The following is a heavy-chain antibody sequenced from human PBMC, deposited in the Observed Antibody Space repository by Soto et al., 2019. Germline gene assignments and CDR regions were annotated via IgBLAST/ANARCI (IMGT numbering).Heavy chain of an antibody. Sequence: QVQLLESGPGLVRPSQTLSLTCTVSGGSINTAGDYWNWMRQRPGEGLEWIGSIHSSGSIYYTPPLKGRVKVSADTSKNQFSLSLDSVTPADTAVYYCVRGKRGPWYFDLWGRGTLVGVSS. CDR1: GGSINTAGDY. CDR2: IHSSGSI. J-gene: IGHJ2*01. CDR3: VRGKRGPWYFDL. V-gene: IGHV4-31*03.